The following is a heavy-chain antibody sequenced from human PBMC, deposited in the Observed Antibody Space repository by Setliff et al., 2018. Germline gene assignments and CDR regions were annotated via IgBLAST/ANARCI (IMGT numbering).Heavy chain of an antibody. CDR2: IYYSGTA. D-gene: IGHD3-10*01. V-gene: IGHV4-39*01. J-gene: IGHJ4*02. CDR3: ARHEFVGGYYGSVTYRHFDY. CDR1: GGSISSSSYQ. Sequence: PSETLSLTCTVSGGSISSSSYQWGWVRQTPGKGLEWIGSIYYSGTAYYNPSLKSRVTISVDTSKNQFSLQVTSVIATDTAVYYCARHEFVGGYYGSVTYRHFDYWGQGILVTVSS.